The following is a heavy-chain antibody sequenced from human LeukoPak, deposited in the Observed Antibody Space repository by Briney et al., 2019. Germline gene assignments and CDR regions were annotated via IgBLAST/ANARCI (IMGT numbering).Heavy chain of an antibody. V-gene: IGHV4-31*03. CDR2: VRYSGST. J-gene: IGHJ5*02. CDR3: TKYYYDTSGYSNWFDP. Sequence: SETLSLTCTVSGGSVSSSTYYWSWIPQHPGKGLEWIGYVRYSGSTYYNPSLKSRVTISVDTSKNQFSLRLSSVTASDTAVYYCTKYYYDTSGYSNWFDPWGQGTLVTVSS. D-gene: IGHD3-22*01. CDR1: GGSVSSSTYY.